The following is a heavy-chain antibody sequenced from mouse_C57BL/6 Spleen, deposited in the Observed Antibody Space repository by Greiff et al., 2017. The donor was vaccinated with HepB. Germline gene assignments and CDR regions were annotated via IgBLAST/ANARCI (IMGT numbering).Heavy chain of an antibody. J-gene: IGHJ4*01. V-gene: IGHV5-17*01. CDR3: ARLTGTAAMDY. Sequence: EVKLMESGGGLVKPGGSLKLSCAASGFTFSDYGMHWVRQAPEKGLEWVAYISSGSSTIYYADTVKGRFTISRDNAKNTLFLQMTSLRSEDTAMYYCARLTGTAAMDYWGQGTSVTVSS. CDR2: ISSGSSTI. CDR1: GFTFSDYG. D-gene: IGHD4-1*01.